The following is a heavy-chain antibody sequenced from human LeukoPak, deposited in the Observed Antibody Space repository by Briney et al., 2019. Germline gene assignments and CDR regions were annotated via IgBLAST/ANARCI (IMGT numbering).Heavy chain of an antibody. V-gene: IGHV3-23*01. D-gene: IGHD6-13*01. CDR3: AKVSWANSFDY. Sequence: PGGSLRLSCAASGFAFSSYAMSWVRQAPGKGLEWVSGISGSGGNTHYADSVRGRFTISRDNSRNTVYLEMNSLRAEDTAIYYCAKVSWANSFDYWGQGTLVTVSS. J-gene: IGHJ4*02. CDR1: GFAFSSYA. CDR2: ISGSGGNT.